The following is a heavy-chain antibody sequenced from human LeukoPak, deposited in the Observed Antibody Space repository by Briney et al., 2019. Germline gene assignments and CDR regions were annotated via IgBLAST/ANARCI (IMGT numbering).Heavy chain of an antibody. CDR1: GGSISSHY. D-gene: IGHD3-9*01. Sequence: SETLSLTCTVSGGSISSHYWSWIRQPPGKGLEWIGYIYYSGSTNYNPSLKSRVTISVDTSKNQFSLKLSSVTAADTAVYYCARGYDIFDPWGQGNLVTVSS. CDR3: ARGYDIFDP. J-gene: IGHJ5*02. V-gene: IGHV4-59*11. CDR2: IYYSGST.